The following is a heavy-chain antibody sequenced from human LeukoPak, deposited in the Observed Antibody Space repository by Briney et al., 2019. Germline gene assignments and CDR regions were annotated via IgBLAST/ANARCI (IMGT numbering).Heavy chain of an antibody. J-gene: IGHJ4*02. V-gene: IGHV4-59*01. CDR1: GGSIGSYF. CDR2: IFYTGST. D-gene: IGHD3-10*01. CDR3: ARIRSSLTVDY. Sequence: SETLSLTCTISGGSIGSYFWSWIPQPPGKGLEWIGYIFYTGSTNYSPSLKSRVTISLDTSKNQFSLNLTSVTAADTAVYFCARIRSSLTVDYWGQGTLVSVSS.